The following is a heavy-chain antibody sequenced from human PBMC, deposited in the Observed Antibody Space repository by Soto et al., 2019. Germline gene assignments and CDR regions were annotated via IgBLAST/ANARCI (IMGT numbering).Heavy chain of an antibody. V-gene: IGHV3-73*02. CDR2: IRSKANSYAT. J-gene: IGHJ4*02. Sequence: EVQLVESGGGLVQPGGSLKLSCAASGFTFSGSAMHWVRQASGKGLEWVGRIRSKANSYATAYAASVKGRFTISRDDSKNTEYLHRSSLNTEDTAVYYSTSPRIVGTTYQDYWGQGSLVTGSS. CDR3: TSPRIVGTTYQDY. CDR1: GFTFSGSA. D-gene: IGHD1-1*01.